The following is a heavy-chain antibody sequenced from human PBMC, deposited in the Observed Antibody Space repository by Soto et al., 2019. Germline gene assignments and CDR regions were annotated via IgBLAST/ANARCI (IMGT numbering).Heavy chain of an antibody. Sequence: ASVKVSCNASGYTFTGYYMHWVRRAPGQGLEWMGWINPNSGGTNYAQKFQGWVTMTRDTSISTAYMELSRLRSDDTAVYYCARGRIVVVPAATNWFDPWGHGTLVTVSS. V-gene: IGHV1-2*04. CDR2: INPNSGGT. CDR1: GYTFTGYY. CDR3: ARGRIVVVPAATNWFDP. J-gene: IGHJ5*02. D-gene: IGHD2-2*01.